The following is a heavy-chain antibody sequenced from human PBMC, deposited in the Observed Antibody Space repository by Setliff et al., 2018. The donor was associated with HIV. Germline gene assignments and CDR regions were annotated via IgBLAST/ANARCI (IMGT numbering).Heavy chain of an antibody. Sequence: PSETLSLTCAVYGGSFSGYFWTWIRQPPGKGLEWIGNIHSSGSTNYNPSLKSRVTISVDTSKNQFSLKLSSVTAADTAVYYCARLDCSSSSGFVDYWGQGTLVTVSS. J-gene: IGHJ4*02. CDR2: IHSSGST. V-gene: IGHV4-4*09. CDR3: ARLDCSSSSGFVDY. D-gene: IGHD2-2*01. CDR1: GGSFSGYF.